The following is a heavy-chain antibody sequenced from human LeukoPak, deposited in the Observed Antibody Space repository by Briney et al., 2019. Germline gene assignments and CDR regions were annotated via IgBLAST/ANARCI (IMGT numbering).Heavy chain of an antibody. D-gene: IGHD3-10*01. J-gene: IGHJ6*02. V-gene: IGHV3-7*01. CDR1: GFTFTNYW. CDR2: IKEDGSEK. Sequence: GGSLRLSCAASGFTFTNYWMSWVRQAPGKGLEWVANIKEDGSEKYYADSVKGRFTISRDDAKNSLYLEINSLTVEDTAVYYCVRGWFLSVWSNHWDVWGQGTTVTVSS. CDR3: VRGWFLSVWSNHWDV.